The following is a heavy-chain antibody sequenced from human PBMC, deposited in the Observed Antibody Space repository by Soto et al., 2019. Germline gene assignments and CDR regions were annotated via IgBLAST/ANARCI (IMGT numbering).Heavy chain of an antibody. CDR2: IKQNGSEK. V-gene: IGHV3-7*03. D-gene: IGHD3-22*01. J-gene: IGHJ3*02. CDR1: GFTFSSYW. Sequence: LRLSCAASGFTFSSYWMSWVRLAPGKGLEWVANIKQNGSEKYYVDSVKGRFTISRDNAKNSLYLQMNSLRAEDTAVYYCAKDRPHYYDSSGVDAFDIWGQGTMVTVSS. CDR3: AKDRPHYYDSSGVDAFDI.